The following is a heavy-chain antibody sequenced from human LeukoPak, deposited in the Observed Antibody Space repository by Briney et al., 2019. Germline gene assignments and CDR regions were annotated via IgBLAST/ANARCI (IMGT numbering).Heavy chain of an antibody. J-gene: IGHJ4*02. Sequence: GGSLRLSCAASGFTFSSYGMHWVRQAPGKGLEWVAFIRYDGSDKFYADSVKGRFTISRDNSKNTLYLQMNSLRAEDTAVYYCARGLSYYYDSSGYYYPVHFDYWGQGTLVTVSS. D-gene: IGHD3-22*01. V-gene: IGHV3-30*02. CDR1: GFTFSSYG. CDR2: IRYDGSDK. CDR3: ARGLSYYYDSSGYYYPVHFDY.